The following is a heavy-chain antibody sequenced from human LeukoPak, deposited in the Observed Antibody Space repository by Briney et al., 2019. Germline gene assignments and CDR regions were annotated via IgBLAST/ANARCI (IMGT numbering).Heavy chain of an antibody. CDR2: ISSSGSTI. Sequence: GGSLRLSCAASGFTFSSYAMSWIRQAPGKGLEWVSYISSSGSTIYYADSVKGRFTISRDNAKNSLYLQMNSLRAEDTAVYYCARSPIVVVITPVDYWGQGTLVTVSS. J-gene: IGHJ4*02. CDR1: GFTFSSYA. CDR3: ARSPIVVVITPVDY. V-gene: IGHV3-11*01. D-gene: IGHD3-22*01.